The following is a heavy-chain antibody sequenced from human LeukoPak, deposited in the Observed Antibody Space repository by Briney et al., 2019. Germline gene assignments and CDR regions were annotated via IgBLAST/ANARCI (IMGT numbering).Heavy chain of an antibody. Sequence: SETLSLTCAVSGGSISSYYWSGIRQPAGKGLEWIGRIYTSGSTNYNPSLKSRVTMSVDTSKNQFSLKLSSVTAADTAVYYCARVGVYCSSTSCSIKNYYYYGMDVWGQGTTVTVSS. CDR1: GGSISSYY. D-gene: IGHD2-2*01. J-gene: IGHJ6*02. V-gene: IGHV4-4*07. CDR2: IYTSGST. CDR3: ARVGVYCSSTSCSIKNYYYYGMDV.